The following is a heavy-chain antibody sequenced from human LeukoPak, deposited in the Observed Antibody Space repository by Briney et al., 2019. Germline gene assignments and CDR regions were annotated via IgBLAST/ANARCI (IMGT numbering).Heavy chain of an antibody. J-gene: IGHJ6*02. CDR2: INPNSGGT. CDR3: ARSGDIVVVPAAAYYYYGMDV. CDR1: GYTFTGYY. V-gene: IGHV1-2*04. D-gene: IGHD2-2*01. Sequence: ASVKVSCTASGYTFTGYYMHWVRQAPGQGLEWMGWINPNSGGTNYAQKFQGWVTMTRDTSISTAYMELSRLRSDDTAVYCCARSGDIVVVPAAAYYYYGMDVWGQGTTVTVSS.